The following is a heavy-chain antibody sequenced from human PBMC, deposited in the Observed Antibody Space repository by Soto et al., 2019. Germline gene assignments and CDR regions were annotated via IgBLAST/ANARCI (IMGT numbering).Heavy chain of an antibody. CDR1: GYAFTGYY. CDR2: INPNSGGT. Sequence: GASVKVSCKASGYAFTGYYMHWVRQAPGQGLEWMGWINPNSGGTNYAQKFQGWVTMTRDTSISTAYMELSRLRSDDTAVYYCAISGLRYFDPNYYYYYGMDVWGQGTTVTVSS. V-gene: IGHV1-2*04. D-gene: IGHD3-9*01. J-gene: IGHJ6*02. CDR3: AISGLRYFDPNYYYYYGMDV.